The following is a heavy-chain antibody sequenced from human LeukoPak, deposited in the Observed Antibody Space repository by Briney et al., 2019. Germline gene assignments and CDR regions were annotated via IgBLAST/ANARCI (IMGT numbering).Heavy chain of an antibody. Sequence: SETLSLTCTVSGGSISSGSYYWSWIRQPAGKGLEWIGRIYTSGSTNYNPSLKGRVTISVDTSKNQFSLKLSSVTAADTAVYYCARGNPSLRYFDWLLLGWFDPWGQGTLVTVSS. J-gene: IGHJ5*02. V-gene: IGHV4-61*02. D-gene: IGHD3-9*01. CDR3: ARGNPSLRYFDWLLLGWFDP. CDR2: IYTSGST. CDR1: GGSISSGSYY.